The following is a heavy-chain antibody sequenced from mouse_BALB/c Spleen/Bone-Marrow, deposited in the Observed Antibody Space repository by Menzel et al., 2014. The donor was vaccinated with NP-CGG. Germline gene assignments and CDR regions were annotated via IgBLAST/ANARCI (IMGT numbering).Heavy chain of an antibody. V-gene: IGHV1S135*01. CDR3: ARLGTTAVPDY. CDR1: GYSFTSYY. D-gene: IGHD1-1*01. CDR2: NDPYSGGT. Sequence: EVKLMESGPELMKPGASVKISCKASGYSFTSYYMYWVKQSHGKSLEWIGYNDPYSGGTNYNQKFKGKATLTVDKSSSTAYMHLNSLTSEDSAVYYCARLGTTAVPDYWGQGTTLTVSS. J-gene: IGHJ2*01.